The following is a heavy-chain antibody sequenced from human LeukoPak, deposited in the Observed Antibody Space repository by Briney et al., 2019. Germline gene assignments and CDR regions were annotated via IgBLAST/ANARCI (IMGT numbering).Heavy chain of an antibody. Sequence: GGSLRLSCAASGFTFSSYGMHWVRQAPGKGLEWVAVISYDGSNKYFADSVKGRFTISRDNSKNTLYLQMNRLRAEDTAVYYCAKDFLGSSRAFDIWGQGTMVTVSS. V-gene: IGHV3-30*18. CDR3: AKDFLGSSRAFDI. CDR1: GFTFSSYG. D-gene: IGHD2-2*01. CDR2: ISYDGSNK. J-gene: IGHJ3*02.